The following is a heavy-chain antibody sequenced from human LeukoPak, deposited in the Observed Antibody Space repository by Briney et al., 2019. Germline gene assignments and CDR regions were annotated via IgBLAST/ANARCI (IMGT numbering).Heavy chain of an antibody. J-gene: IGHJ4*02. D-gene: IGHD2-15*01. CDR2: ITRSNYI. CDR3: AREEYQVLLD. CDR1: GFTFSSYS. Sequence: PGGSLRLSCAASGFTFSSYSMNWVRQAPGKGLEWVSSITRSNYIYYADSVKGRFTISRDNAKNSLYLQMNSLRVGDTAIYYCAREEYQVLLDWGQGILVTVAS. V-gene: IGHV3-21*01.